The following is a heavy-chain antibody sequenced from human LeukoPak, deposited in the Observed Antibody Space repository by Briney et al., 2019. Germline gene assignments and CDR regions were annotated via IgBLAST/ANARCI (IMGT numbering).Heavy chain of an antibody. CDR3: ARGQCTDGLSY. CDR2: IKPDGSEK. CDR1: GFTFSTYW. J-gene: IGHJ4*02. V-gene: IGHV3-7*03. D-gene: IGHD5-24*01. Sequence: GGSLRLSCAASGFTFSTYWMTWVRQAPGKGLEWVAIIKPDGSEKYYEDSVKGRFTISRDNAENSLFLQMNGLRPEDTAVFYCARGQCTDGLSYWGQGTLVTVSS.